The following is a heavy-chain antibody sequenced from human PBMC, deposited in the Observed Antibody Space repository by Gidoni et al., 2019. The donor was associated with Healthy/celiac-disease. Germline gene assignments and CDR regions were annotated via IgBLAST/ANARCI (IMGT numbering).Heavy chain of an antibody. Sequence: EVQLVQSGAEVKKPGESLKISCKGSGSSFTSYWIGWVRQMPGKGLEWMGIIYPGDSDTRYSPSFQGQVTISADKSISTAYLQWSSLKASDTAMYYCARRVSTGLVVSAFDIWGQGTMVTVSS. D-gene: IGHD6-19*01. J-gene: IGHJ3*02. CDR2: IYPGDSDT. CDR3: ARRVSTGLVVSAFDI. V-gene: IGHV5-51*01. CDR1: GSSFTSYW.